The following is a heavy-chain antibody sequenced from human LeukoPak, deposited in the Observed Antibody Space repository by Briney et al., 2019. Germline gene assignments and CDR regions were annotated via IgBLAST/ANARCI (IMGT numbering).Heavy chain of an antibody. J-gene: IGHJ3*02. CDR3: ARDSTPYYYDSSGYYGAFDI. CDR2: IIPILGIA. CDR1: GYTFTSYG. V-gene: IGHV1-69*04. D-gene: IGHD3-22*01. Sequence: ASVKVSCKASGYTFTSYGISWLRQAPGQGLEWMGRIIPILGIANYAQKFQGRVTITADKSTSTAYMELSSLRSEGTAVYYCARDSTPYYYDSSGYYGAFDIWGQGTMVTVSS.